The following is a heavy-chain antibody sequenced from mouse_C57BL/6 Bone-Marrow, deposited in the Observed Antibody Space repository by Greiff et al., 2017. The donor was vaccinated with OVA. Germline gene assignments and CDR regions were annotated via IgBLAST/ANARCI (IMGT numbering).Heavy chain of an antibody. CDR3: ASEDYRNLYYYAMDY. CDR2: IHPNSGST. V-gene: IGHV1-64*01. Sequence: QVQLKQPGAELVKPGASVKLSCKASGYTFTSYWMHWVKQRPGQGLEWIGMIHPNSGSTNYNEKFKSKATLTVDKSSSTAYMQLSSLTSEDSAVYYCASEDYRNLYYYAMDYWGQGTSVTVSS. D-gene: IGHD2-5*01. CDR1: GYTFTSYW. J-gene: IGHJ4*01.